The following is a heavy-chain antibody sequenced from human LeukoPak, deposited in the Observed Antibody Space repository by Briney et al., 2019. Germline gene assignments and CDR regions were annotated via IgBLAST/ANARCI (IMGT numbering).Heavy chain of an antibody. CDR2: ISSNGGST. CDR3: ARSMVTAMLDAFDI. CDR1: GFTFSSYA. V-gene: IGHV3-64*01. J-gene: IGHJ3*02. Sequence: PGGSLRHACAASGFTFSSYAMHWVRQAPGKGLEYVSAISSNGGSTYYANSVKGRFTISRDNSKNTLYLQMGSLRAEDMAVYYCARSMVTAMLDAFDIWGQGTMVTVSS. D-gene: IGHD2-21*02.